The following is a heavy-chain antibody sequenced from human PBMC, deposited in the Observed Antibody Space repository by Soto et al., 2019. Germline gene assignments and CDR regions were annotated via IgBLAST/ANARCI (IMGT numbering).Heavy chain of an antibody. Sequence: QVQLQESGPGLVKPSETLSLTCTVSGGSISSYYWSWIRQPPGKGLEWIGNIYHGISTNYNPSLKSRVTIAVDTSKIHFSLQLTSVTAADTAVYYCARDLGRGSDHWGQGTLVTVSS. V-gene: IGHV4-59*01. D-gene: IGHD3-16*01. CDR1: GGSISSYY. CDR3: ARDLGRGSDH. CDR2: IYHGIST. J-gene: IGHJ4*02.